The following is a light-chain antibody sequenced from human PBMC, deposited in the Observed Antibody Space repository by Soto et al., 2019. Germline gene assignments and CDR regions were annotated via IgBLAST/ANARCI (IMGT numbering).Light chain of an antibody. CDR2: GAS. V-gene: IGKV3-15*01. CDR1: QSVSSN. Sequence: EIVMTQSPATLSVSPGERATLSCRASQSVSSNLAWYQQKPGQAPRLLIYGASTRATGIPARFSGSGSGTELTYTCSSLQSEDFAVYYCQHDNNGTLWTFGQATKVEIK. J-gene: IGKJ1*01. CDR3: QHDNNGTLWT.